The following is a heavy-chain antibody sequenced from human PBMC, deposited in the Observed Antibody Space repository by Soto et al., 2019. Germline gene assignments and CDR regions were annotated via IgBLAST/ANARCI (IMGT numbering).Heavy chain of an antibody. CDR1: GYTFSTST. CDR2: IKAYSGNT. D-gene: IGHD4-17*01. CDR3: AIVNYGADDY. J-gene: IGHJ4*02. Sequence: LVQSGAEAKKPGTSVKVSCKASGYTFSTSTVSWVRQAPGQGLEWLGWIKAYSGNTNYAPKLQGRVTMTTDTSTSTAYLELRSLTNDDTAMYYCAIVNYGADDYWGQGTLVTVSS. V-gene: IGHV1-18*04.